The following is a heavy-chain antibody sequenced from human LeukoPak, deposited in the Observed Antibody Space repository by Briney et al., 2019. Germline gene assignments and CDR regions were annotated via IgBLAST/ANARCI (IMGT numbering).Heavy chain of an antibody. J-gene: IGHJ1*01. Sequence: GSLRLSCAASGFTFSNYEMNWVRQAPGKGLEWIGSIFYSGSTYYNPSLKSRVTISVDTSKNQFSLRLSSVTAANTAVYYCARHGSIVGASFQRWGQGTLVTVSS. V-gene: IGHV4-39*01. CDR1: GFTFSNYE. CDR2: IFYSGST. CDR3: ARHGSIVGASFQR. D-gene: IGHD1-26*01.